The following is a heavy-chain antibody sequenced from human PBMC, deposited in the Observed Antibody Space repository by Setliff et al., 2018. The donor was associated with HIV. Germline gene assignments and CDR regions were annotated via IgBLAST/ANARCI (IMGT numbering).Heavy chain of an antibody. CDR1: GYSFTSNW. CDR2: IDPVDSST. D-gene: IGHD5-12*01. V-gene: IGHV5-10-1*01. Sequence: PGESLTISCKASGYSFTSNWISWVRQMPGKGLEWMGRIDPVDSSTNYSPSFQGHVTISADKSISTAYLQWSSLKASDTAMYYCASAGEWLPLDYWGQGTLVTVSS. J-gene: IGHJ4*02. CDR3: ASAGEWLPLDY.